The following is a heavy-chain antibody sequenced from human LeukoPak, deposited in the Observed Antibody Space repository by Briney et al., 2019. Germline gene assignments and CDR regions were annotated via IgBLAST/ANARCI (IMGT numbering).Heavy chain of an antibody. CDR3: THSRRSLVDY. J-gene: IGHJ4*02. CDR1: GFSLSPSGVG. CDR2: IYWDDDK. V-gene: IGHV2-5*02. Sequence: KESGPTLVKPTQPLTLTCTFSGFSLSPSGVGVGWTRQPPAKPLEWLALIYWDDDKRYSASLKSRLTITKDTSKNQVVLTMTNMDPVDTATYYCTHSRRSLVDYWGQGALVTVSS.